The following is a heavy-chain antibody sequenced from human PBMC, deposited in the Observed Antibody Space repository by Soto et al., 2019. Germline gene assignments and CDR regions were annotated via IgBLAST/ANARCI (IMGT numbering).Heavy chain of an antibody. CDR1: GGSISRGDYY. D-gene: IGHD2-15*01. Sequence: KTSETLSLTCTVSGGSISRGDYYWSWIRQPPGKGLEWLGNIHHSGNTYYNPSLKNRTTLSIDTSMSQFSLNLNSVTAADTAVYYCARGRWGAWDGATGRWFNWFDPWGQGTLVTVSS. CDR2: IHHSGNT. J-gene: IGHJ5*02. V-gene: IGHV4-30-4*01. CDR3: ARGRWGAWDGATGRWFNWFDP.